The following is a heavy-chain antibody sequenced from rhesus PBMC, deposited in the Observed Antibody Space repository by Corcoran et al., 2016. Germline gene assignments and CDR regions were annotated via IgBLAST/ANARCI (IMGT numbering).Heavy chain of an antibody. V-gene: IGHV2S1*01. CDR2: IDWDDGK. Sequence: QVTLKESGPALVKPTQTLPLTCTFSGFSLSTSGLGGGWIRQPPGTALERFASIDWDDGKYYSKSLKSRLTISKETSKNQVILTMTNMDPVDTATYYCARVSPHSSGWYSNGLDSWGQGVVVTVSS. CDR1: GFSLSTSGLG. D-gene: IGHD6-31*01. CDR3: ARVSPHSSGWYSNGLDS. J-gene: IGHJ6*01.